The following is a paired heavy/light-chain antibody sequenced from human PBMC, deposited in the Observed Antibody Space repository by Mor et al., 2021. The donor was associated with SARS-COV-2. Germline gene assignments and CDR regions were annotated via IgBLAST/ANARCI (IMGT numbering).Light chain of an antibody. V-gene: IGKV1-9*01. J-gene: IGKJ3*01. CDR3: QQLNSYPPT. Sequence: DIQLTQSPSFLSASVGDRVTITCRASQGISSYLAWYQQKPGKAPKLLIYSASTLQSGVPSRFSGSGSGTESTLTISSLQAEDFATYYCQQLNSYPPTFGPGTQVDIK. CDR2: SAS. CDR1: QGISSY.
Heavy chain of an antibody. J-gene: IGHJ4*02. CDR3: ARDRSRIPVTGYLFDY. D-gene: IGHD3-9*01. V-gene: IGHV1-2*02. CDR2: INPNSGGA. CDR1: GYTFTGFY. Sequence: QVQLVQSGAEVKKPGASVKVSCQASGYTFTGFYMQWVRQAPGQGLEWMGRINPNSGGANSAQKFQGRVIMTRDTSISTAYMELSRLRSDDTAVYYCARDRSRIPVTGYLFDYWGQGTLVTVSS.